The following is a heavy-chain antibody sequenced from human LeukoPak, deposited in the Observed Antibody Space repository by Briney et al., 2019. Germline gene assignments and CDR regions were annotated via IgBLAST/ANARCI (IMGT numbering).Heavy chain of an antibody. V-gene: IGHV4-34*01. CDR1: GGSFSGYY. D-gene: IGHD3-22*01. J-gene: IGHJ4*02. CDR3: ARVTYYYDSSGLYYFDY. Sequence: PSETLSLTCAVYGGSFSGYYWSWIRQPPGKGLEWIGEINHSGSTNYNPSLKSRVTISVDTSKNQFSLKLSSVTAADTAVYYCARVTYYYDSSGLYYFDYWGQGTLVTVSS. CDR2: INHSGST.